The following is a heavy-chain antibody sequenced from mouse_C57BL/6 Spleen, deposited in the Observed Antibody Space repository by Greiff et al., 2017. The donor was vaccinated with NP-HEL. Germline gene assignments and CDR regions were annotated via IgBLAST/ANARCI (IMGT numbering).Heavy chain of an antibody. CDR3: ARNDYGSSNFDY. D-gene: IGHD1-1*01. CDR1: GYAFSSYW. Sequence: QVQLQQSGAELVKPGASVKISCKASGYAFSSYWMNWVKQRPGKGLEWIGQIYPGDGDTNYNGKFKGKATLTADKSSSTAYMQLSSLTSEDSAVYFCARNDYGSSNFDYWGQGTTLTVSS. V-gene: IGHV1-80*01. CDR2: IYPGDGDT. J-gene: IGHJ2*01.